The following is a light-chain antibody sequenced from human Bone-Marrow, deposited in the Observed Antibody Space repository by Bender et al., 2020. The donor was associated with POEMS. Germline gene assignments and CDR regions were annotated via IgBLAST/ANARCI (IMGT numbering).Light chain of an antibody. CDR1: SSDVGSYNL. Sequence: QSALTQPASVSGSPGQSITISCTGTSSDVGSYNLVSWYQQHPGKAPKFLIYEATKRPSGVSNRFSGSKSGNPASLTISGLQAEDEADYYCCSYAGSKTFIFGGGTKLSVL. CDR3: CSYAGSKTFI. V-gene: IGLV2-23*02. J-gene: IGLJ2*01. CDR2: EAT.